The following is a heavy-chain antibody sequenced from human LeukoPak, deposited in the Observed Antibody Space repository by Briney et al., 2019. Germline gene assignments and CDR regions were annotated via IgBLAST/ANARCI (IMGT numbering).Heavy chain of an antibody. D-gene: IGHD4-17*01. V-gene: IGHV1-69*13. CDR2: IIPIFGTA. CDR1: GYIFTDYA. CDR3: ARDRGYGLAPGQGRPYYMDV. J-gene: IGHJ6*03. Sequence: ASVKVSCKASGYIFTDYAMNWVRQAPGQGLEWMGGIIPIFGTANYAQKFQGRVTITADESTSTAYMELSSLRSEDTAVYYCARDRGYGLAPGQGRPYYMDVWGKGTTVTISS.